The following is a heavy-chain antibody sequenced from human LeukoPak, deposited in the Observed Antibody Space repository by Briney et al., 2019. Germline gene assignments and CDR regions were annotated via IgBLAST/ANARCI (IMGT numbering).Heavy chain of an antibody. CDR2: MNPNSGFT. V-gene: IGHV1-8*01. CDR3: ARVPRELGAY. D-gene: IGHD3-16*01. CDR1: GYTFTNYD. J-gene: IGHJ4*02. Sequence: GASVKVSCEASGYTFTNYDINWVRQATGQGLEWMGYMNPNSGFTTYAQKFQGRVTMTRDTSISTAYMELSSLRSDDTAVYYCARVPRELGAYWGQGTLVTVSS.